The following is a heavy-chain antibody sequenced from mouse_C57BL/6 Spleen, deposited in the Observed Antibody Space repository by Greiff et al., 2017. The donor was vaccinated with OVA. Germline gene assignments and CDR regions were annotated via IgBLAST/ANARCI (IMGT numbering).Heavy chain of an antibody. J-gene: IGHJ1*03. CDR3: ARNLGYGSSYDWYFDV. CDR1: GFSLTSYA. V-gene: IGHV2-9-1*01. D-gene: IGHD1-1*01. Sequence: VMLVESGPGLVAPSQSLSITCTVSGFSLTSYAISWVRQPPGKGLEWLGVIWTGGGTHYNSALKSRLSISKDNSKSQVFLKMNSLQTDDTARYYCARNLGYGSSYDWYFDVWGTGTTVTVSS. CDR2: IWTGGGT.